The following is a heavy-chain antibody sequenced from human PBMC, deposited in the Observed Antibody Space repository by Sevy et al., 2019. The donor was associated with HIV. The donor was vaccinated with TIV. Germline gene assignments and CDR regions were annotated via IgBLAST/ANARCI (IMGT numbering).Heavy chain of an antibody. V-gene: IGHV3-21*01. CDR2: ISSSSTYI. D-gene: IGHD3-22*01. CDR3: ASGSLDSTGYPFDY. J-gene: IGHJ4*02. CDR1: GFTFSIYT. Sequence: GGSLRLSCAASGFTFSIYTMNWVRQAPGKGLEWVSSISSSSTYIYYADSVRGQFTISRDNAKNSLYLQMHSLRAEDTAVYYCASGSLDSTGYPFDYWGQGTLVTVSS.